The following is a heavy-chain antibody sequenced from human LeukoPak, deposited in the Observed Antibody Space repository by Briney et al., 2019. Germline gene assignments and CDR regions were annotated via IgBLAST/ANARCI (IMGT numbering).Heavy chain of an antibody. CDR1: GYSFTTYY. J-gene: IGHJ4*02. V-gene: IGHV1-46*01. Sequence: ASVKVSCKASGYSFTTYYMHWVRQAPGQGLEWMGIINPSGGSTRYAQNFQGRVTMTRDMSTSTVYMELSSLRTEDTALYYCAKDLAGGNVPDSWGQGTLVTVYS. D-gene: IGHD2-8*02. CDR2: INPSGGST. CDR3: AKDLAGGNVPDS.